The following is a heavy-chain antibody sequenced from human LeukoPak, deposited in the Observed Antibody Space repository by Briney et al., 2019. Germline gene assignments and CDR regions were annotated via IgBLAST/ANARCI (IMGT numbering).Heavy chain of an antibody. Sequence: PGKSLRLSCAASGFTFSGSAMHWVRQAPGKGLEWVAVISSDGRNKYYADSVKGRFTISRDNSKNTLYLQMNSLRAEDTAVYYCAKDRPEWGGEEAFDIWGRGTMVTVSS. V-gene: IGHV3-30*04. CDR1: GFTFSGSA. D-gene: IGHD3-16*01. CDR3: AKDRPEWGGEEAFDI. J-gene: IGHJ3*02. CDR2: ISSDGRNK.